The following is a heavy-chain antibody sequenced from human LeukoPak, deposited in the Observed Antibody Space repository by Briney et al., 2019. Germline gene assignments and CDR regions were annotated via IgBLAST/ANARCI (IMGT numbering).Heavy chain of an antibody. CDR1: GFTFSSYA. V-gene: IGHV3-30*04. J-gene: IGHJ4*02. Sequence: GGSLRLSCAASGFTFSSYAMHWVRQAPGKGLEWVAVISYDGNNKYYADSVKGRLTISRDNSKNTLYLQMNSLRAEDTAVYYCARAVMVANSTKDYWGQGTLVTVSS. D-gene: IGHD2-8*01. CDR2: ISYDGNNK. CDR3: ARAVMVANSTKDY.